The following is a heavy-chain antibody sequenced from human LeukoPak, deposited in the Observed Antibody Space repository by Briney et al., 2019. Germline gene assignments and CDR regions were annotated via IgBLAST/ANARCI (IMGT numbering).Heavy chain of an antibody. J-gene: IGHJ4*02. CDR1: GFTFSSYG. CDR3: AKVLVYYYDSSGYYDY. V-gene: IGHV3-23*01. D-gene: IGHD3-22*01. CDR2: ISGSGGST. Sequence: PGGSLRLSCAASGFTFSSYGMSWVRQAPGKGLEWVSAISGSGGSTYYADSVKGRFTISRDNSKNTLYLQMNSLRAEDTAVYYCAKVLVYYYDSSGYYDYWGQGTLVTVSS.